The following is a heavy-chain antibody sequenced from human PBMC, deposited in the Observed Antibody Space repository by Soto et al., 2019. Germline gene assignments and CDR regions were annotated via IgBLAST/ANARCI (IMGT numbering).Heavy chain of an antibody. CDR1: GFTFSRRS. V-gene: IGHV3-48*02. Sequence: EVQLVESGGGLVQPGGSLRLSCVASGFTFSRRSMNWVRQAPGKGLEWVSNIRSTSNAMYYADSVKGRFTVSRDNGKNTLYLKMNSLRDEDTAVYYCARDMVGFDYWGQGTLVTVSS. D-gene: IGHD2-15*01. J-gene: IGHJ4*02. CDR2: IRSTSNAM. CDR3: ARDMVGFDY.